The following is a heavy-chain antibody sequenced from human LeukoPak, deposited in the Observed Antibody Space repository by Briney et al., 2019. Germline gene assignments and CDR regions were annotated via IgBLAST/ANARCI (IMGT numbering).Heavy chain of an antibody. V-gene: IGHV3-48*03. CDR3: ARVPTPDFWSGFNLYYYYYMDV. Sequence: GGSLRLSCAASGFTFSSYEMNWVRQAPGKGLEWISYISSSGSTIYYADSVKGRFTISRDNAKNSLYLQMNSLRAEDTAVYYCARVPTPDFWSGFNLYYYYYMDVWGKGTTVTVSS. D-gene: IGHD3-3*01. CDR2: ISSSGSTI. CDR1: GFTFSSYE. J-gene: IGHJ6*03.